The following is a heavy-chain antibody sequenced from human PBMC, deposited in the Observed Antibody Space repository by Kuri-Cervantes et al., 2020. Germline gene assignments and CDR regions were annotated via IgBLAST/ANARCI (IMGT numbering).Heavy chain of an antibody. CDR2: IIPILGTA. V-gene: IGHV1-69*05. Sequence: SVKVSCKASGYTFTSYDINWVRQATGQGLEWMGGIIPILGTANYAQKFQGRVTITTDESTRTAYMELSSLRSEDTAVYYCARGDYYYYYMDVWGKGTTVTVSS. CDR1: GYTFTSYD. CDR3: ARGDYYYYYMDV. J-gene: IGHJ6*03.